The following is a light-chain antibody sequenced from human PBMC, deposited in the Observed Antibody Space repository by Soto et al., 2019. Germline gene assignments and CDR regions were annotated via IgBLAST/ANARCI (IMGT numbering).Light chain of an antibody. CDR2: GNS. CDR3: QSFDSTLIRSGV. V-gene: IGLV1-40*01. Sequence: QSVLTQPPSVSGAPGQRVTISCTGSSSNIGAGFDVHWYQQLPGTAPKLLIYGNSNRPSGVPDRFSGSKSGTSASLAITGLQAEDEADYYCQSFDSTLIRSGVFGGGTKVTVL. J-gene: IGLJ2*01. CDR1: SSNIGAGFD.